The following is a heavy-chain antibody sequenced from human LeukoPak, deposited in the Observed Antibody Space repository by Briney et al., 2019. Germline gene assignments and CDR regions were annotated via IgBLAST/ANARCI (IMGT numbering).Heavy chain of an antibody. CDR3: ARGEVDDAFDI. CDR2: ISSSSSYI. J-gene: IGHJ3*02. Sequence: GGSLRLSCAASGFTFSSYAMNWVRQAPGKGLEWVSSISSSSSYIYYADSVKGRFTISRDNAKNSLYLQMNSLRAEDTAVYYCARGEVDDAFDIWGQGTMVTVSS. V-gene: IGHV3-21*01. CDR1: GFTFSSYA. D-gene: IGHD1-26*01.